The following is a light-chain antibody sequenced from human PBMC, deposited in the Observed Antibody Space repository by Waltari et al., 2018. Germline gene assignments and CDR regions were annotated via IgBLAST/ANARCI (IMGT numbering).Light chain of an antibody. J-gene: IGLJ1*01. Sequence: QSALTQPRSVSGSPGQSVTISCTGTSRDVGYSNYVSWYQQRPGKAPKVIIYDVSQRPSGVPDRFSGSKSGNTASLTISGLQADDEADYYCCSYAGRYPYVFGTGTKVTVL. CDR2: DVS. CDR3: CSYAGRYPYV. V-gene: IGLV2-11*01. CDR1: SRDVGYSNY.